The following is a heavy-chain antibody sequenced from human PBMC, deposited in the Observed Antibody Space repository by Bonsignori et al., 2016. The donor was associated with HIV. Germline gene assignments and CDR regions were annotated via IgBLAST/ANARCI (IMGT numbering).Heavy chain of an antibody. CDR2: VYHSGSS. V-gene: IGHV4-59*01. CDR3: ARVFGGNAFDF. D-gene: IGHD3-16*01. Sequence: QVQLQPSGAGLVKPSETLSLTCSVSGASITSYYWGWIRAAPTGGGLEWIGHVYHSGSSYYNASLRSRVTISVDTSKKQFSLTLTSMTTADTAVYFCARVFGGNAFDFWGPGNPGLRLL. CDR1: GASITSYY. J-gene: IGHJ4*02.